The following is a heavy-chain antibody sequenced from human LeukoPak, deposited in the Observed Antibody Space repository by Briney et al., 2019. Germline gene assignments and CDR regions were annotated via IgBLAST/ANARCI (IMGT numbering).Heavy chain of an antibody. D-gene: IGHD2-15*01. J-gene: IGHJ6*03. CDR1: GGTFSSYA. CDR3: ARAPWGYCSGGSCYGGQYYYYYYYMDV. V-gene: IGHV1-69*05. Sequence: ASVKVYCKASGGTFSSYAISWVRQAPGQGLEWMGGIIPIFGTANYEQKFQGRVTITTDESTSTAYMELSSLRSEDTAVYYCARAPWGYCSGGSCYGGQYYYYYYYMDVWGKGTTVTVSS. CDR2: IIPIFGTA.